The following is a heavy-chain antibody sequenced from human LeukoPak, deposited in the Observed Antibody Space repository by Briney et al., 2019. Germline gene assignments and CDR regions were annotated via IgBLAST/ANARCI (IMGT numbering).Heavy chain of an antibody. J-gene: IGHJ5*02. CDR2: MNPNSGNT. V-gene: IGHV1-8*03. Sequence: ASVKVSCKASGYTFTSYDINWVRQATGQGPEWMGWMNPNSGNTGYAQKFQGRVTITRNTSISTAYMELSSLRSEDTAVYYCATRRGYCSSTSCAFDPWGQGTLVTVSS. CDR1: GYTFTSYD. CDR3: ATRRGYCSSTSCAFDP. D-gene: IGHD2-2*01.